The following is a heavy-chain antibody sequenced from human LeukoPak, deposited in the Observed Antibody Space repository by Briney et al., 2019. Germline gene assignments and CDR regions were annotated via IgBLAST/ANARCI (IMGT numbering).Heavy chain of an antibody. CDR2: IKQDGSQI. CDR3: ARALRSGWLVIDY. J-gene: IGHJ4*02. Sequence: GRSLRLSCAASGFTFSSYTIHWVRQPPGKGLEWVANIKQDGSQIYYVDPVKGRFTISRDNAKNSLFLQMNSLRAEDTAVYYCARALRSGWLVIDYWGQGTLVTVSS. D-gene: IGHD6-19*01. V-gene: IGHV3-7*03. CDR1: GFTFSSYT.